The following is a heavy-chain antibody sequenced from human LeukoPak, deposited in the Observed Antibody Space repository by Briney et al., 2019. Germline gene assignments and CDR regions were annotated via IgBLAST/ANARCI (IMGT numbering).Heavy chain of an antibody. Sequence: GGTLRLSCAASVFTFSDYYMSLIRQAPGTGLDWVSYICSSGSTIYYADSVKGRFTISRDNAKNSLYLQMNSLRAEDTAVYYCARGADGSGSYLYYYYGMDVWGQGTTVTVSS. CDR1: VFTFSDYY. CDR2: ICSSGSTI. D-gene: IGHD3-10*01. CDR3: ARGADGSGSYLYYYYGMDV. V-gene: IGHV3-11*01. J-gene: IGHJ6*02.